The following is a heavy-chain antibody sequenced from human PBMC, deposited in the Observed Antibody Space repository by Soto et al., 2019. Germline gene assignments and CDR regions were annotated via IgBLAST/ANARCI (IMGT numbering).Heavy chain of an antibody. CDR1: GYTFTSYG. Sequence: ASVKVSCKASGYTFTSYGIIWVRQAPGQGLEWMGWISAYNGNTNYAQKLQGRVTMTTDTSTSTAYMELRSLRSDDTAAYYCARDAHLQDFYDFWSGYPHTNWFAPWGQGTLVTVSS. CDR2: ISAYNGNT. D-gene: IGHD3-3*01. J-gene: IGHJ5*02. CDR3: ARDAHLQDFYDFWSGYPHTNWFAP. V-gene: IGHV1-18*01.